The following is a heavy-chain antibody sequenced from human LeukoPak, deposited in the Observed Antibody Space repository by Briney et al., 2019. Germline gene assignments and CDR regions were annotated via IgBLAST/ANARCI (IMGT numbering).Heavy chain of an antibody. D-gene: IGHD2-15*01. CDR3: ARDGGGDIVVAFAFDI. Sequence: GESLRLSCAASGFSLSIYDMHWVRQTTGKGLEWVSGIGLVGDTYYPGSVKGRFTISRDNAKNSLYLQMNSLRAEDTAVYYCARDGGGDIVVAFAFDIWGQGTMVTVSS. CDR1: GFSLSIYD. J-gene: IGHJ3*02. CDR2: IGLVGDT. V-gene: IGHV3-13*04.